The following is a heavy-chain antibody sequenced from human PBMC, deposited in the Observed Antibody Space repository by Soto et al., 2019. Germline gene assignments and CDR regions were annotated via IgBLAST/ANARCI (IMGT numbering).Heavy chain of an antibody. V-gene: IGHV4-34*01. CDR1: GGSFSGYY. Sequence: PSETLSLTCAVYGGSFSGYYWSWIRQPPGKGLEWIGEINHSGSTNYNPSLKSRVTISVGTSKNQFSLKLSSVTAADTAVYYCARSMSYRSGSYPVRYYYYGYGMDVWGQGTTVNVS. J-gene: IGHJ6*02. CDR3: ARSMSYRSGSYPVRYYYYGYGMDV. D-gene: IGHD3-10*01. CDR2: INHSGST.